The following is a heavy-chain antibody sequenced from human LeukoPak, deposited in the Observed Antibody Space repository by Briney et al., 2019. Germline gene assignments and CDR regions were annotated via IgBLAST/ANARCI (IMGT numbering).Heavy chain of an antibody. CDR1: GGSISSSSYY. J-gene: IGHJ4*02. Sequence: PSETLSLTCIVSGGSISSSSYYWGWIRQPPGKGLEWIGSIYYSGSTYYNPSLKSRVTISVDTSKNQFSLKLSSVTAADTAVYYCARAGDGRVVVPAANDYDYWGQGTLVTVSS. D-gene: IGHD2-2*01. CDR3: ARAGDGRVVVPAANDYDY. V-gene: IGHV4-39*07. CDR2: IYYSGST.